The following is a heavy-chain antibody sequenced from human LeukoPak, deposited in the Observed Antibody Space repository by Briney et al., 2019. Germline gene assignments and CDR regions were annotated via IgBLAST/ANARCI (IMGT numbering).Heavy chain of an antibody. CDR3: ARFFPHAFLQWPVDY. J-gene: IGHJ4*02. V-gene: IGHV4-39*07. Sequence: SETLSLTCTVSGGSISSSSYYWGWIRQPPGKGLEWIGSIYYSGSTYYNPSLKSRVTISVDTSKNQFSLKLRSVTAADTAVYYCARFFPHAFLQWPVDYWGQGTLVTVSS. CDR2: IYYSGST. D-gene: IGHD4-11*01. CDR1: GGSISSSSYY.